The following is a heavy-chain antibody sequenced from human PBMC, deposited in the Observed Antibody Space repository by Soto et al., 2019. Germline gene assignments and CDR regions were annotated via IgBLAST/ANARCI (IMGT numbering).Heavy chain of an antibody. CDR1: GYTFTSYG. Sequence: ASVKVSCKASGYTFTSYGISWVRQAPGQGLEWVGWISAYNGNTNYAQKFQGRVTMTRDTSTSTVYMELSSLGSEDTAVYYCARTASSGTYYYYGMDVWGQGTTVTVSS. CDR3: ARTASSGTYYYYGMDV. D-gene: IGHD3-10*01. V-gene: IGHV1-18*01. J-gene: IGHJ6*02. CDR2: ISAYNGNT.